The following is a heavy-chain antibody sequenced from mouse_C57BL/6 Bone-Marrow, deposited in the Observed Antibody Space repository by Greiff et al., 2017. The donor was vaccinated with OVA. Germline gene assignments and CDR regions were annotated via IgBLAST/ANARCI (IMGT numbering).Heavy chain of an antibody. D-gene: IGHD2-5*01. J-gene: IGHJ2*01. Sequence: EVKLEESGPGLVKPSQSLSLTCSVTGYSITSGYYWNWIRQFPGNKLEWMGYISYDGSNNYNPSLKNRISITRDTSKNQFFLKLNSVTTEDTATYYCAREGSNYGYWGQGTTLTVSS. CDR1: GYSITSGYY. CDR2: ISYDGSN. CDR3: AREGSNYGY. V-gene: IGHV3-6*01.